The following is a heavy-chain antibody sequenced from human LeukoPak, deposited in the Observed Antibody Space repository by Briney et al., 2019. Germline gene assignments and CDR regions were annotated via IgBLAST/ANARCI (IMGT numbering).Heavy chain of an antibody. J-gene: IGHJ3*02. CDR3: ARIALEYCSGGSCYSGAFDI. V-gene: IGHV4-31*03. CDR2: IYYSGST. D-gene: IGHD2-15*01. Sequence: SETLSLTCTVSGGSISSGGYYWSWIRQHPGKGLEWIGYIYYSGSTYYNPFLKSRVTISVDTSKNQFSLKLSSVTAADTAVYYCARIALEYCSGGSCYSGAFDIWGQGTMVTVSS. CDR1: GGSISSGGYY.